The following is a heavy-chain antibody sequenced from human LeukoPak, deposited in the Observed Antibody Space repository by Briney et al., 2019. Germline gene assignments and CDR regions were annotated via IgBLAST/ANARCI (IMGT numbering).Heavy chain of an antibody. Sequence: GRSLRLSCAAPGFTFNNHDMHWVRQAPGKGLEWVAGISYDGRNKYYADSVKGRFTISRDNSKNTLNLQMNSLRTEDTAVYYCAKPRDIDSWAFDVWGQGTMVTVS. J-gene: IGHJ3*01. V-gene: IGHV3-30*18. CDR2: ISYDGRNK. CDR1: GFTFNNHD. CDR3: AKPRDIDSWAFDV. D-gene: IGHD2-15*01.